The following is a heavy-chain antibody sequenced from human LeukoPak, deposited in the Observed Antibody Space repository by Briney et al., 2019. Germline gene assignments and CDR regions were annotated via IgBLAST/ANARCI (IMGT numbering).Heavy chain of an antibody. Sequence: GGSLRLSCAASGFTVSTNYMRWVRQAPGKGLEWVSLVYSGGSTYYADSVKGRFTISRDNSKNTLYLQMSSLRVEDTAVYYCGRSDGTSYGLVYWGQGTLVTVSS. J-gene: IGHJ4*02. CDR2: VYSGGST. CDR1: GFTVSTNY. D-gene: IGHD5-18*01. V-gene: IGHV3-53*01. CDR3: GRSDGTSYGLVY.